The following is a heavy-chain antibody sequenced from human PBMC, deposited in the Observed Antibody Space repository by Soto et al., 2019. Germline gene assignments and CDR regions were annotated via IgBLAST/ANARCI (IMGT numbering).Heavy chain of an antibody. CDR1: GGSISSGGYY. CDR2: IYYSGST. J-gene: IGHJ4*02. V-gene: IGHV4-31*02. D-gene: IGHD1-26*01. Sequence: LCGGSISSGGYYWSWIRQHPGKGLEWIGYIYYSGSTYYNPSLKSRVTISVDTSKNQFSLKLSSLTAADTAVYYCARWVGATSFDYWGQGTLVTVSS. CDR3: ARWVGATSFDY.